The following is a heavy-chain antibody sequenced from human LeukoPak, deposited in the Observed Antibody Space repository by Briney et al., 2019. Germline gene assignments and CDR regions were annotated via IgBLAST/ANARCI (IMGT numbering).Heavy chain of an antibody. D-gene: IGHD3-22*01. V-gene: IGHV3-30*04. J-gene: IGHJ4*02. CDR3: ARGYYDSSGYYYFDY. CDR1: GFTFSSYA. Sequence: SLRLSCAASGFTFSSYAMHWVRQAPGKGLEWVAVISYDGSNKYYADSVKGRFTISRDNSKNTLYLQMNSLRAEDTAVYYCARGYYDSSGYYYFDYWGQGTLVTVSS. CDR2: ISYDGSNK.